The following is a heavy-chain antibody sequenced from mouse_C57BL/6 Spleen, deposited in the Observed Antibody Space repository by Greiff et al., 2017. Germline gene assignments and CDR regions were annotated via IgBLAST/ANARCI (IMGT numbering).Heavy chain of an antibody. Sequence: EVQLQQSGAELVRPGASVKLSCTASGFNIKDYYMHWVKQRPEQGLEWIGRIDPEDGDTEYAPKFQGKATMTADTSSNTAYLQLSSLTSEDTAVYYYTKGTVVRAMDYWGQGTSVTVSS. V-gene: IGHV14-1*01. D-gene: IGHD1-1*01. CDR1: GFNIKDYY. CDR2: IDPEDGDT. CDR3: TKGTVVRAMDY. J-gene: IGHJ4*01.